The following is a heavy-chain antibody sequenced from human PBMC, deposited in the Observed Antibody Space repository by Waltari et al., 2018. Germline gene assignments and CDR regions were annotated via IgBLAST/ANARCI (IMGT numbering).Heavy chain of an antibody. CDR3: ARAFGSSGYMDY. J-gene: IGHJ4*02. CDR2: ISSSSSYI. Sequence: EVQLVESGGGLVKPGGSLRPSCAASGFTFRSYSMNWVRQAPGKGLEWVSSISSSSSYIYYADSVKGRFTISRDNAKNSLYLRMNSLRAEDTAVYYCARAFGSSGYMDYWGQGTLVTVSS. V-gene: IGHV3-21*01. D-gene: IGHD3-22*01. CDR1: GFTFRSYS.